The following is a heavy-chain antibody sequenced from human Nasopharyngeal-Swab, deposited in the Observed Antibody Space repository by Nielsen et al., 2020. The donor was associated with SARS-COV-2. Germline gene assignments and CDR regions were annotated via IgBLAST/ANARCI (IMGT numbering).Heavy chain of an antibody. CDR3: AKALLHIVVVTAPGGY. Sequence: GESLKISCAASGFTFSSYAMGWVRQAPGKGLEWVSAISGSGGSTYYADSVKGRFTISRDNSKNTLYLQMNSLRAEDTAVYYCAKALLHIVVVTAPGGYWGQGTLVTVSS. CDR2: ISGSGGST. J-gene: IGHJ4*02. V-gene: IGHV3-23*01. D-gene: IGHD2-21*02. CDR1: GFTFSSYA.